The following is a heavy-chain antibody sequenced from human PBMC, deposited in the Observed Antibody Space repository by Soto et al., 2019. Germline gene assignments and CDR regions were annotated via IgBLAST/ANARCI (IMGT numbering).Heavy chain of an antibody. CDR2: IKSKANGGTT. V-gene: IGHV3-15*01. J-gene: IGHJ4*02. D-gene: IGHD5-12*01. CDR3: TTKRGYDPHDY. Sequence: EVQLVESGGGLVKPGGSLRLSCVVSGFTFDNAWMSWVRQAPGKGLEWVGRIKSKANGGTTDYAAPVKDRFADSRDDSKNTLYMQMNSLKTEDTGVYYCTTKRGYDPHDYWGQGTLVTVSS. CDR1: GFTFDNAW.